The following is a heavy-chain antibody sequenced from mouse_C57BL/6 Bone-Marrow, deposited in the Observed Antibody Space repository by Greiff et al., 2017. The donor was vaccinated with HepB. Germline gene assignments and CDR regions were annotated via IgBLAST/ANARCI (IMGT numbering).Heavy chain of an antibody. D-gene: IGHD3-2*02. V-gene: IGHV1-69*01. CDR2: IDPSDSYT. CDR1: GYTFTSYW. J-gene: IGHJ3*01. CDR3: AREGLDSSGAWFAY. Sequence: QVQLKQPGAELVMPGASVKLSCKASGYTFTSYWMHWVKQRHGQGLEWIGEIDPSDSYTNYNQKFKGKSTLTVDKASSTAYMQLSSLTSEDSAVYYCAREGLDSSGAWFAYWGQGTLVTVSA.